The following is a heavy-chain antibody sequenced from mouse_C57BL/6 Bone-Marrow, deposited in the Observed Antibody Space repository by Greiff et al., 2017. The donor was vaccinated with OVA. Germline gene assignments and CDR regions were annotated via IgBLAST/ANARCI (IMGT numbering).Heavy chain of an antibody. J-gene: IGHJ3*01. CDR3: ARDYYGSRFAY. CDR2: IYPGSGNT. D-gene: IGHD1-1*01. V-gene: IGHV1-76*01. CDR1: GYTFTDYY. Sequence: QVQLQQSGAELVRPGASVKLSCKASGYTFTDYYINWVKQRPGQGLEWIARIYPGSGNTYYNEKFKGKATLTAEKSSSTAYMQLSSLTSEDSAVYFCARDYYGSRFAYWGQGTLVTVSA.